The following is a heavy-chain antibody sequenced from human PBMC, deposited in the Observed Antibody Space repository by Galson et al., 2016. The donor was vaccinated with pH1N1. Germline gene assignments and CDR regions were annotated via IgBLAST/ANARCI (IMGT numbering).Heavy chain of an antibody. CDR3: ATGSGNSWFDP. Sequence: SVKVSCKASGYPFTGYFLHWVRRAPGQGLEWMGRINPSSGGTKYAQKFQGRVTMTRDTSISTAYMEVRRLTSDDTAVYYCATGSGNSWFDPWGQGTLVTVSS. J-gene: IGHJ5*02. CDR1: GYPFTGYF. V-gene: IGHV1-2*06. D-gene: IGHD3-10*01. CDR2: INPSSGGT.